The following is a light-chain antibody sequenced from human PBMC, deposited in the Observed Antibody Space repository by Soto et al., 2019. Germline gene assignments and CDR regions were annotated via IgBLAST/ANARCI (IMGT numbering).Light chain of an antibody. Sequence: DIQMTQAPSSLSASVGDSVTITCRASQMVSSYVNWYQQKPGRAPKLLIYAASTLQGGVPSRFSGSASGTPYSLTISGLQPEDSATYYCQQSYNTPLTFGGGTKVEI. CDR2: AAS. V-gene: IGKV1-39*01. J-gene: IGKJ4*01. CDR3: QQSYNTPLT. CDR1: QMVSSY.